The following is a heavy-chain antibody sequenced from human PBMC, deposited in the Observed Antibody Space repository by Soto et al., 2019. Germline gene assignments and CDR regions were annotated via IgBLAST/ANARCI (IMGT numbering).Heavy chain of an antibody. Sequence: GGSLRLSCAASGFSFSSYDMTWVRQAPGQGLEWVSSLSVTGGGPYYADSVRGRFTMSRDNSKNTLALEMSGLRADDSAVYYCAKGRETTTSAKFCFDTWGQATLATVSS. CDR2: LSVTGGGP. V-gene: IGHV3-23*01. J-gene: IGHJ5*02. CDR3: AKGRETTTSAKFCFDT. CDR1: GFSFSSYD. D-gene: IGHD1-26*01.